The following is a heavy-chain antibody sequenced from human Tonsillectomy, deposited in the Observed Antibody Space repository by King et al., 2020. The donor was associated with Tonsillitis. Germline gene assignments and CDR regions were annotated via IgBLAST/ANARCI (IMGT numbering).Heavy chain of an antibody. CDR1: GFTFSSYS. Sequence: EVQLVESGGGLVQPGGSLRLSCADSGFTFSSYSMNWVRQAPGKGLEWISYISGDGSVIYDADSVKGRFNISRDNAKNSLYLQMNSLRAEDTAVYYCARGEHFDFWSGFSAFDYWGQGTLVTVSS. J-gene: IGHJ4*02. V-gene: IGHV3-48*01. CDR3: ARGEHFDFWSGFSAFDY. CDR2: ISGDGSVI. D-gene: IGHD3-3*01.